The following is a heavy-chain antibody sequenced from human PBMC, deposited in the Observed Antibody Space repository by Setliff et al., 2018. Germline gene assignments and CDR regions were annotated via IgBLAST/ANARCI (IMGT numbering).Heavy chain of an antibody. D-gene: IGHD3-22*01. CDR3: ARDRGYDSSGYHEFDY. J-gene: IGHJ4*02. CDR1: GYTFTSYG. CDR2: ISAYNGNT. Sequence: GASVKVSCKASGYTFTSYGISWVRQAPGQGLEWMGWISAYNGNTNYAQKLQGRVTMTTDTSTSTAYMELRSLRSDDTAVYYCARDRGYDSSGYHEFDYWGQGTLVTVS. V-gene: IGHV1-18*01.